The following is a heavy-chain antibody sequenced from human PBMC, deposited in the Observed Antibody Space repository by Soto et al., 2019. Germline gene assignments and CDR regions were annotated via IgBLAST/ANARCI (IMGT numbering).Heavy chain of an antibody. J-gene: IGHJ4*02. CDR2: IYYSGST. CDR1: GDSISSGGYY. D-gene: IGHD1-26*01. Sequence: SETLSLTCTVSGDSISSGGYYWSWIRQHPGKGLEWIGYIYYSGSTYYNPSLKSRLTISVDTSKNQFSLKLSSVTAADTAVYYCARDGGRGSYYYFDYWGQGTLVTVSS. V-gene: IGHV4-31*03. CDR3: ARDGGRGSYYYFDY.